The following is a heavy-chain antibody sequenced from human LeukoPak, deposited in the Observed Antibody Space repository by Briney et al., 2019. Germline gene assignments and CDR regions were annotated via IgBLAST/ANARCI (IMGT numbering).Heavy chain of an antibody. J-gene: IGHJ3*02. CDR1: GFTFSSYG. CDR3: AKGTYSSSWYAFDI. D-gene: IGHD6-13*01. V-gene: IGHV3-30*02. Sequence: TGGSLRLSCAASGFTFSSYGMHWVRQAPGKGLEWVAFIRYDGSNKYYADSVKGRFTISRDNSKNTLYLQMNSLRAEDTAVYYCAKGTYSSSWYAFDIWGQGTMVTVSS. CDR2: IRYDGSNK.